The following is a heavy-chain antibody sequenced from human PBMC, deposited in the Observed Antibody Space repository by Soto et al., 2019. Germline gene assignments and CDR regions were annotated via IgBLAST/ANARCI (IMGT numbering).Heavy chain of an antibody. CDR3: ARGRSSSSGPYFDY. CDR2: INHSGST. Sequence: SETLSLTCAVYGGSFSGYYWSWIRQPPGKGLEWIGEINHSGSTNYNPSLKSRVTISVDTSKNQFSLKLSSVTAADTAVYYCARGRSSSSGPYFDYWGQGTLVTVSS. CDR1: GGSFSGYY. D-gene: IGHD6-6*01. J-gene: IGHJ4*02. V-gene: IGHV4-34*01.